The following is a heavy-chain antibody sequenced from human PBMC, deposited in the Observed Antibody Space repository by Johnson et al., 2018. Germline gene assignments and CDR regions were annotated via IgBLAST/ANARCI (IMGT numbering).Heavy chain of an antibody. D-gene: IGHD1-26*01. CDR3: ARDAHSGTFYVFDH. V-gene: IGHV3-74*01. J-gene: IGHJ4*02. CDR2: INNDGTTT. CDR1: RFTFSRYW. Sequence: VQLQESGGGLVQPGGSLRLCCPASRFTFSRYWMHWVRQVPGKGLVWLSRINNDGTTTTYAASVRGRFTISRDNANNTLYLQMNSLRGEDTAVYHCARDAHSGTFYVFDHWGQGALVTVSS.